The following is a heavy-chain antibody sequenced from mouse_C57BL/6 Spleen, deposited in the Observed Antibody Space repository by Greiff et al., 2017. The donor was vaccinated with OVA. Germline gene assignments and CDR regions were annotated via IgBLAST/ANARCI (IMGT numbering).Heavy chain of an antibody. CDR2: IYPRSGNT. CDR3: ATGNGSSPYFDY. V-gene: IGHV1-81*01. CDR1: GYTFTSYG. J-gene: IGHJ2*01. Sequence: VQLQQSGAELARPGASVKLSCKASGYTFTSYGISWVKQRTGQGLEWIGEIYPRSGNTYYNEKFKGKATLTADKSSSTAYMELRSLTSEDSAVYFCATGNGSSPYFDYWGQGTTLTVSS. D-gene: IGHD1-1*01.